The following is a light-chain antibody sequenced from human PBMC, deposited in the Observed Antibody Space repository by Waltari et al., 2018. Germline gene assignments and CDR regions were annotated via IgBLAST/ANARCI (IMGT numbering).Light chain of an antibody. J-gene: IGLJ2*01. CDR1: NIGSKN. CDR3: QVWDSSTEVV. CDR2: RDS. V-gene: IGLV3-9*01. Sequence: SYELTQPLSVSVALGQTARITCGGNNIGSKNVHWYQQKPGQAPVLVIYRDSNRPYGIRERFSGSNSGNTATLTISRAQAGDEADYYCQVWDSSTEVVFGGGTKLTVL.